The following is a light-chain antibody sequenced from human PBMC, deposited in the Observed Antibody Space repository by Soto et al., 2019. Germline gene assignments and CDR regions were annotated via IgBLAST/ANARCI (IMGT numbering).Light chain of an antibody. CDR1: KSDIGVYDF. V-gene: IGLV2-8*01. Sequence: QAALTPPPSASGSPGQSVTISCTGTKSDIGVYDFVSWYQQRPGKAPRLIIYEVVQRPSGVPDRFSGSKSGNTASLTVSGLQAADEADYFCKSYAGSNTYVFGSGTKVTVL. J-gene: IGLJ1*01. CDR2: EVV. CDR3: KSYAGSNTYV.